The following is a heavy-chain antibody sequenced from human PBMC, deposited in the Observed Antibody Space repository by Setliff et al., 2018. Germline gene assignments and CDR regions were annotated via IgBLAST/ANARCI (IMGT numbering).Heavy chain of an antibody. D-gene: IGHD3-22*01. CDR3: ARAHTWSLPNDNSGYPGWFDP. V-gene: IGHV4-31*03. CDR2: INHSGST. CDR1: GGSISSGGYY. J-gene: IGHJ5*02. Sequence: SETLSLTCTVSGGSISSGGYYWSWIRQHPGKGLEWIGEINHSGSTNYNPSLKSRVTISVDTSKNQFSLKLDSVTAADTAVYYCARAHTWSLPNDNSGYPGWFDPWGQGTLVTAPQ.